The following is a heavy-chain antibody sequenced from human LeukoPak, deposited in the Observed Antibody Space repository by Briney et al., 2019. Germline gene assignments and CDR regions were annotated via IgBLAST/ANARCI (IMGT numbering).Heavy chain of an antibody. CDR3: ARGVTRRIVDY. D-gene: IGHD4-11*01. J-gene: IGHJ4*02. Sequence: SETLSLTCTVSGDSISSGDYYWSWIRQPAGKGLEWIGRIYTSGSTNYNPSLKSRVTISVDTSKNQFSLKLSSVTAADTAVYYCARGVTRRIVDYWGQGTLVTVSS. V-gene: IGHV4-61*02. CDR1: GDSISSGDYY. CDR2: IYTSGST.